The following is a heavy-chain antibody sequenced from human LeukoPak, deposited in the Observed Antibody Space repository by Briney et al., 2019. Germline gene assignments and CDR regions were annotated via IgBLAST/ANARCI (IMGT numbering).Heavy chain of an antibody. CDR2: ISKDGTNK. V-gene: IGHV3-30*04. D-gene: IGHD3-10*01. J-gene: IGHJ4*02. CDR3: ARDPYYSSGTYPDY. CDR1: VFTFRNYA. Sequence: GGSLRLSCAPSVFTFRNYAMHWVREAPGKGLGWVAVISKDGTNKYYSDSVKGRFTISRDNSKNTLSLQMDSLRAEDTAVYYCARDPYYSSGTYPDYWGQGTLVTVSS.